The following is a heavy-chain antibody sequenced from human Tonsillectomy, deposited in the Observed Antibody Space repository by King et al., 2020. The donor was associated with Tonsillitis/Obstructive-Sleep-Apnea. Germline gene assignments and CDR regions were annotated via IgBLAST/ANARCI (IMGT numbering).Heavy chain of an antibody. CDR2: ISAYNGDT. Sequence: QLVQSGAEVKKPGASVKVSCKASGYTFSSYGISWVRQAPGQGLEWMGWISAYNGDTNYAQKLQGRVTMTTDTSTSTAYMELRSLRSYDTAVYYCARDSMSHYFDSSTYYTFDYWGQGTLVTVSS. D-gene: IGHD3-22*01. V-gene: IGHV1-18*01. CDR3: ARDSMSHYFDSSTYYTFDY. J-gene: IGHJ4*02. CDR1: GYTFSSYG.